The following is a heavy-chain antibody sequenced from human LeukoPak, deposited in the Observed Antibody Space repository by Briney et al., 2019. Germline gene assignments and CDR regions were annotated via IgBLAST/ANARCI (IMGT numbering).Heavy chain of an antibody. CDR2: ISGSGDNT. CDR1: GFTFSSYA. V-gene: IGHV3-23*01. J-gene: IGHJ4*02. Sequence: PGGSLRLSCAASGFTFSSYAMNWVRQAPGKGLEWVSTISGSGDNTYYADSVRGRFTISRDNSKNTLYLQMNSLRAEDTAVYYCAKVRYFDWLGYAYYFDYWGQGTLVTVSS. CDR3: AKVRYFDWLGYAYYFDY. D-gene: IGHD3-9*01.